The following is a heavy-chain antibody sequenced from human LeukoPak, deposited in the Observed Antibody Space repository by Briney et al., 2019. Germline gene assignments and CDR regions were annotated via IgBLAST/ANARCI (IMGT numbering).Heavy chain of an antibody. CDR2: MSGSGGST. D-gene: IGHD1-26*01. Sequence: GGSLRLSCAASGLTFSSYGMSWVRQAPGKGLEWGSAMSGSGGSTYYADSVAGRFTISRDNSKNTLYLQMNSLRAEDTAVYYCARPEWELLSGFDYWGQGTLVTVSS. J-gene: IGHJ4*02. CDR3: ARPEWELLSGFDY. CDR1: GLTFSSYG. V-gene: IGHV3-23*01.